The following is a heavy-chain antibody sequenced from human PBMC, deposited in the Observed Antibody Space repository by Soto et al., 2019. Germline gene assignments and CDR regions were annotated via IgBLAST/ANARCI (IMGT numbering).Heavy chain of an antibody. V-gene: IGHV4-59*01. CDR3: ARESGSYDPLDY. CDR2: IYYSGST. J-gene: IGHJ4*02. Sequence: ETLSLTCTVSGASISSYYWSWIRQPPGKGLEWIGYIYYSGSTNYNPSLKSRVTISVDTSKNQFSLKVSSVTAADTAVYYCARESGSYDPLDYWGQGTLVTVSS. CDR1: GASISSYY. D-gene: IGHD1-26*01.